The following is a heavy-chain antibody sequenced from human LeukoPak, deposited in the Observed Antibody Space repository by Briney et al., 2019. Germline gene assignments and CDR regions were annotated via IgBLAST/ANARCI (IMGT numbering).Heavy chain of an antibody. CDR2: IIPILGIA. Sequence: GASVRLSCKASGGTFSSYAISWVRQAPGQGLEWMGRIIPILGIANYAQKFQGRVTITADKSTSTAYMELSSLRSEDTAVYYCARSGIAVAGSFNFDYWGQGNLVSVSS. J-gene: IGHJ4*02. CDR3: ARSGIAVAGSFNFDY. CDR1: GGTFSSYA. D-gene: IGHD6-19*01. V-gene: IGHV1-69*04.